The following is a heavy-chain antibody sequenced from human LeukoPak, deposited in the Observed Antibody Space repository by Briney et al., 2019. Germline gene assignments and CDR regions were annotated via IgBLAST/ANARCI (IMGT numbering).Heavy chain of an antibody. Sequence: GGSLRLSCAASGFTFSSYGMHWVRQAPGKGLEWVAFIRYDGSNRYYADSVNGRFTISRDKSKNTLYLQMNSLRAEDTAVYYCAKAPYYDILTGLDYWGQGTLVTVSS. CDR1: GFTFSSYG. J-gene: IGHJ4*02. D-gene: IGHD3-9*01. CDR3: AKAPYYDILTGLDY. CDR2: IRYDGSNR. V-gene: IGHV3-30*02.